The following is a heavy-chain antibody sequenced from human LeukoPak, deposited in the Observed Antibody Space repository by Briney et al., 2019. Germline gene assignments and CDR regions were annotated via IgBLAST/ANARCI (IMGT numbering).Heavy chain of an antibody. D-gene: IGHD2-2*01. V-gene: IGHV3-33*06. CDR3: AKDSNESLDY. Sequence: GRSLRLSGVASGFTFSNYGMHWVRQAPGKGLEWVAVIWYDGSNKNYADSVKGRFTISRDNSKNTLYLQMNSLRAEDTAVYYCAKDSNESLDYWGQGTLVTVSS. CDR1: GFTFSNYG. CDR2: IWYDGSNK. J-gene: IGHJ4*02.